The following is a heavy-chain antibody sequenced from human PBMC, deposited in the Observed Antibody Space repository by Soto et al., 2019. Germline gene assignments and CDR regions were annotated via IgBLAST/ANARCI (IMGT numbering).Heavy chain of an antibody. V-gene: IGHV1-46*01. Sequence: ASVKVSCKASGYTFTIYYMHWVRQAPGQGLEWMGIINPSGGPTSYAQMFQGRVTMTRDTSTSTVYMELSSLRSEDTAIYYCARSRDSFDYWGQGTLVTVSS. J-gene: IGHJ4*02. CDR3: ARSRDSFDY. CDR1: GYTFTIYY. CDR2: INPSGGPT.